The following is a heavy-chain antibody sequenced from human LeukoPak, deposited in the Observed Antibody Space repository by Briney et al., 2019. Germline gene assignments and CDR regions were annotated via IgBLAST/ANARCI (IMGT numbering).Heavy chain of an antibody. CDR1: GGSISSYY. V-gene: IGHV4-59*01. J-gene: IGHJ5*02. D-gene: IGHD3-10*01. CDR2: IYYSGST. CDR3: AGTDSGSYIWFDP. Sequence: SETLSLTCTVSGGSISSYYWSWIRQPPGKGLEWIGDIYYSGSTNYNPSLKSRVTISVDRSKNQFSLKLNSVTAADTAVYYCAGTDSGSYIWFDPWGQGTLVTVSS.